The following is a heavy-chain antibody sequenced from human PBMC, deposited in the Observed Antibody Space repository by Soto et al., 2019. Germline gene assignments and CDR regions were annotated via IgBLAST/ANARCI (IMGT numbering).Heavy chain of an antibody. D-gene: IGHD3-22*01. V-gene: IGHV3-30*18. CDR2: ISYDGSNK. J-gene: IGHJ6*02. CDR1: GFTFSSYG. CDR3: AKDYYDSSGVNYYYYGMDV. Sequence: QVQLVESGGGVVQPGRSLRLSCAASGFTFSSYGMHWVRQAPGKGLEWVAVISYDGSNKYYADSVKGRFTISRDNSKNXLXXQMNSLRAEDTAVYYCAKDYYDSSGVNYYYYGMDVWGQGTTVTVSS.